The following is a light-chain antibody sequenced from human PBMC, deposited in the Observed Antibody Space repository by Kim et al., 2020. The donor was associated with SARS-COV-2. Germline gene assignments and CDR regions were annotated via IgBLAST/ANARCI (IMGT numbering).Light chain of an antibody. CDR3: QQHYIYPLT. CDR2: DAF. V-gene: IGKV1-8*01. Sequence: ASTGDRVTITGRESQEISNSLAWYQQKTGKAPEHLIYDAFTLQSGVSPRFSGSRSGTDFTHTISSLQSEDFATYYCQQHYIYPLTFGGGTKVDIK. CDR1: QEISNS. J-gene: IGKJ4*01.